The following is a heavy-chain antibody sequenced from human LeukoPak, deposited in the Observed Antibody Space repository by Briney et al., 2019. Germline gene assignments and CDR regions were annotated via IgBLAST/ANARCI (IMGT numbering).Heavy chain of an antibody. D-gene: IGHD2-2*02. J-gene: IGHJ3*02. V-gene: IGHV5-51*01. CDR1: GYSFTSYW. Sequence: GESLKISCKGSGYSFTSYWIGWVRQMPGKGLEWMGIIYPGDSDTRYSPSFQGQVTISADKSISTAYLQWSSLKASDTAIYYCARPSGSSCYMGFCAFDIWGQGTMVTVSS. CDR2: IYPGDSDT. CDR3: ARPSGSSCYMGFCAFDI.